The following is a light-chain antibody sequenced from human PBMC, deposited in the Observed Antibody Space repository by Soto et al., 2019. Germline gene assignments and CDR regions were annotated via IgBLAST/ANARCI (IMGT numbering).Light chain of an antibody. CDR3: QSYDSRLSAYV. CDR2: TNN. CDR1: DSKIGAGYD. Sequence: QSVLTQPPSVSGGPGQRFTISCTLIDSKIGAGYDVHWYLQLPGTAPKLLVYTNNNRPSGVPDRFSGSKSGTSASLAITGLQAEDEADYYCQSYDSRLSAYVFGTGTKVTVL. V-gene: IGLV1-40*01. J-gene: IGLJ1*01.